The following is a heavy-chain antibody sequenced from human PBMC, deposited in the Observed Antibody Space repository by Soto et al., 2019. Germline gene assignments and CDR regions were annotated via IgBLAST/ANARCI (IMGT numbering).Heavy chain of an antibody. J-gene: IGHJ6*02. D-gene: IGHD5-12*01. CDR2: INPNSGGT. CDR3: ATPYGYSGYDLYYYYYGMDV. CDR1: GGTFSSYA. V-gene: IGHV1-2*02. Sequence: GASVKVSRKASGGTFSSYAISWVRQAPGQVLEWMGWINPNSGGTNYAQKFQGRVTMTRDTSISTAYMELSRLRSDDTAVYYCATPYGYSGYDLYYYYYGMDVWGQGTTVTVSS.